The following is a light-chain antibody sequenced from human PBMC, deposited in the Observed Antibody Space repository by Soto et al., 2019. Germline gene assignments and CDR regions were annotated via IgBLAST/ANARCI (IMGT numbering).Light chain of an antibody. CDR2: AAS. CDR1: QGISNY. V-gene: IGKV1-27*01. Sequence: DIQMTQSPSSLSASVGDRVTITCRASQGISNYLAWYQQKPGKVPKLLIYAASTLQSGVPSRFSGRGSGRDFTFTISSLQPEDTATYYCQQYEDIPPTFGQGTRLEIK. CDR3: QQYEDIPPT. J-gene: IGKJ5*01.